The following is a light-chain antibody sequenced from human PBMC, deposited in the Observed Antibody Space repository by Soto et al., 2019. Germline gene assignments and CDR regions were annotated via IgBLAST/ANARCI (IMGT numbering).Light chain of an antibody. Sequence: EIVMTQSPATLSVSPGERATLSCRASQSVNSNLAWYQQKPGQAPRLLIYGASTRATGIPARFSGSGSETEFTLTISSLQSEDFAVYYCQQYNNFWTFGQGTKVEIK. CDR3: QQYNNFWT. J-gene: IGKJ1*01. V-gene: IGKV3-15*01. CDR2: GAS. CDR1: QSVNSN.